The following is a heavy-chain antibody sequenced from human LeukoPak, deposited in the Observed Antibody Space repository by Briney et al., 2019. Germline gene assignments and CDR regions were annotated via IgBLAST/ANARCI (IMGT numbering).Heavy chain of an antibody. J-gene: IGHJ4*02. D-gene: IGHD6-13*01. CDR2: IKQDGSEQ. CDR3: ARETYSSSPFDY. V-gene: IGHV3-7*01. CDR1: GFSLSSYW. Sequence: GALRLSCTGSGFSLSSYWLSWVRQAPGKGLEWVANIKQDGSEQYYVDSVKGRFTISRDNAKNSLYLQMNSLRAEDTAVYYCARETYSSSPFDYWGQGTLVTVSS.